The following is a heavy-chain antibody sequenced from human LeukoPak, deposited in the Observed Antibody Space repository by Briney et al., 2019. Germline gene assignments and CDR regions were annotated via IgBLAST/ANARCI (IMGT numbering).Heavy chain of an antibody. CDR3: ARDPYGSGSSDY. D-gene: IGHD3-10*01. J-gene: IGHJ4*02. CDR1: RFTVSSNY. Sequence: GGSLRLSCAASRFTVSSNYMSWVRQAPGKGLEWVSVIYSGGSTYYADSVKGRFTISRDNSKNTLYLQMNSLRAEDTAVYYCARDPYGSGSSDYWGQGTLVTVSS. V-gene: IGHV3-53*01. CDR2: IYSGGST.